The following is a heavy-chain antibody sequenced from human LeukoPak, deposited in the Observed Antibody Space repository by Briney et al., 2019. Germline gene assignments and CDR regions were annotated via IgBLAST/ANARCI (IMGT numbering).Heavy chain of an antibody. J-gene: IGHJ4*02. CDR3: ARETYYYGSGSYSRDDY. CDR1: GFTFSSYS. D-gene: IGHD3-10*01. CDR2: ISSSSSYI. V-gene: IGHV3-21*01. Sequence: GGSLRLSCAASGFTFSSYSMNWVRQAPGKGLEWVSSISSSSSYIYYADSVKGRFTISRDNAKNSLYLQMNSLRAEDTAVYYCARETYYYGSGSYSRDDYWGQGTLVTVSS.